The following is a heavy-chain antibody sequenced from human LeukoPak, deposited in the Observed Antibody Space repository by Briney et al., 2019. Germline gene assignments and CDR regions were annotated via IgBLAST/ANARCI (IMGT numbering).Heavy chain of an antibody. CDR1: GGSISSYY. D-gene: IGHD6-13*01. CDR3: ARQGPAQQLVLFDY. CDR2: IYYSGST. V-gene: IGHV4-59*08. J-gene: IGHJ4*02. Sequence: SETLSLTCTVSGGSISSYYGSWIRQPPGKGLEWIGYIYYSGSTNYNPSLKSRVTISVDTSKNQFSLKLSSVTAADTAVYYCARQGPAQQLVLFDYWGQGTLVTVSS.